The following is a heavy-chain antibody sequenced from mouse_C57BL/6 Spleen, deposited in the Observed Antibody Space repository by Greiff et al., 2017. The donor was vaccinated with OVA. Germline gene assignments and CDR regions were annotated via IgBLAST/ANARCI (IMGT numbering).Heavy chain of an antibody. CDR3: ARSPVVATDYFDY. V-gene: IGHV14-2*01. D-gene: IGHD1-1*01. J-gene: IGHJ2*01. CDR1: GFNIKDSY. CDR2: IDPEDGEP. Sequence: VQLQQSGAELVKPGASVKLSCTASGFNIKDSYMHWVKQRTEQGLEWIGRIDPEDGEPKYAPKFQGKATITADTSSNTAYLQLSSLTSEDTAVYYCARSPVVATDYFDYWGQGTTLTVSS.